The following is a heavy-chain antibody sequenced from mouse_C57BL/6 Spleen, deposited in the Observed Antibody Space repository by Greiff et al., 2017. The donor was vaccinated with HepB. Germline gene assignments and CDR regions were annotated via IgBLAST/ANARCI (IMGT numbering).Heavy chain of an antibody. J-gene: IGHJ3*01. CDR1: GYTFTDYN. V-gene: IGHV1-22*01. Sequence: VQLKESGPELVKPGASVKMSCKASGYTFTDYNMHWVKQSHGKSLEWIGYINPNNGGTSYNQKFKGKATLTVNKSSSTAYMELRSLTSEDSAVYYCARDDGYRSGFAYWGQGTLVTVSA. CDR3: ARDDGYRSGFAY. D-gene: IGHD2-3*01. CDR2: INPNNGGT.